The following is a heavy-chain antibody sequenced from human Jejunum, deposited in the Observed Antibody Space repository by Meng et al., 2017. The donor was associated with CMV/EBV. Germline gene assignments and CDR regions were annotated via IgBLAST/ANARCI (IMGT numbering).Heavy chain of an antibody. CDR1: GVTFSIYS. V-gene: IGHV3-48*02. CDR2: IGISSNTI. Sequence: CAASGVTFSIYSLHWVRQAPGKRLEWVAYIGISSNTIYYAGSVKGRFTVSRDDAKRSLHLLMNNLRDEDTAVYYCARHNLLTGWDVWGQGTLVTVSS. CDR3: ARHNLLTGWDV. J-gene: IGHJ4*02. D-gene: IGHD3-9*01.